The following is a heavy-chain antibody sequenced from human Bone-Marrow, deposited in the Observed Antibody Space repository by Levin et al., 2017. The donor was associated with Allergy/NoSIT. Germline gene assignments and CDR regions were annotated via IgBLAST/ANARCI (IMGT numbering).Heavy chain of an antibody. D-gene: IGHD6-19*01. CDR3: ARAGDWESSVWYGTKDYAMEF. CDR2: IYSTASS. CDR1: GVSINNYF. J-gene: IGHJ6*02. V-gene: IGHV4-59*01. Sequence: SETLSLTCNVSGVSINNYFWSWIRQPPGKGLEWIGYIYSTASSSYNPSLKNRVTMSIEASKNQVSLKLRSVTAADTAVYYCARAGDWESSVWYGTKDYAMEFWGQGTTVTVSS.